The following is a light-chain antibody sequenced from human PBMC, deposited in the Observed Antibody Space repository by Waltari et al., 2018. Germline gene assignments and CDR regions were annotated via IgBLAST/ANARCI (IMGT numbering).Light chain of an antibody. V-gene: IGLV1-47*01. CDR3: AAWDDTLSHWV. J-gene: IGLJ3*02. CDR1: SSNIGDNH. CDR2: SNT. Sequence: QSVLTQPPSASGTPGQRVTISCSGSSSNIGDNHVYWYQHLPGTAPKLLIFSNTQRPSGVRDRFSGSKSGTSASLAISGLRSEDEGDYYCAAWDDTLSHWVFGGGTKLTVL.